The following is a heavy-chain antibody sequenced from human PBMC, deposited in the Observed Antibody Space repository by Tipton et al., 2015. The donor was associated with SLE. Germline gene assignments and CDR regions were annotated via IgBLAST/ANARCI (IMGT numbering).Heavy chain of an antibody. CDR3: ARGDYDFTFDP. V-gene: IGHV4-39*01. CDR2: LSYSGST. D-gene: IGHD3-3*01. CDR1: GGSISSSSFY. Sequence: TLSLTCTVSGGSISSSSFYWGWIRQPPGKGLEWIGILSYSGSTYFNPSLKSRVTISVDTSKNQFSLKLSSVTAADTAVYYCARGDYDFTFDPWGQGTLVTVSS. J-gene: IGHJ5*02.